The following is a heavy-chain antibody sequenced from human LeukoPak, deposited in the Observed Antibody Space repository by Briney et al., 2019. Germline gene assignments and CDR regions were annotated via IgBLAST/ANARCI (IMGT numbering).Heavy chain of an antibody. V-gene: IGHV4-39*01. D-gene: IGHD4-11*01. J-gene: IGHJ5*02. CDR3: ARRVVESAVITERNWFDP. Sequence: SETMSLTCTVSGGSISSSSYYWGWIRQPPGKGLEWIGRIFYSGSTYYNPSLKSRVTISVDTSKNQFSLKLGSVTAADTAVYYCARRVVESAVITERNWFDPWGQGTLVAVSS. CDR1: GGSISSSSYY. CDR2: IFYSGST.